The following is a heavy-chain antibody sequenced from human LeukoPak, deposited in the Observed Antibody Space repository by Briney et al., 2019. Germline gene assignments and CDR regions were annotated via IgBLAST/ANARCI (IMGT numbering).Heavy chain of an antibody. J-gene: IGHJ1*01. CDR3: ARDIKTGHPEC. D-gene: IGHD7-27*01. CDR1: GFTFRNHG. Sequence: GGSLRLSCAASGFTFRNHGMHWDRQGPGKGLEWVAIIWYDGSNQYYADAVKGRFTISRDNSKNTLYLQMSSLRAEDTAVYYCARDIKTGHPECWGQGTLVTVSS. V-gene: IGHV3-33*01. CDR2: IWYDGSNQ.